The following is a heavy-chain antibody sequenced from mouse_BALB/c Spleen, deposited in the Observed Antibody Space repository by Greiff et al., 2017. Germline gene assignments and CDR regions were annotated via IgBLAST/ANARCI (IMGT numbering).Heavy chain of an antibody. J-gene: IGHJ2*01. Sequence: EVMLVESGGGLVKPGGSLKLSCAASGFTFSSYAMSWVRQTPDKRLEWVATISSGGSYTYYPDSVKGRFTISRDNAKNTLYLQMSSLKSEDTAMYYCARHINYGSSYYFDYWGQGTTLTVSS. D-gene: IGHD1-1*01. V-gene: IGHV5-6*03. CDR1: GFTFSSYA. CDR3: ARHINYGSSYYFDY. CDR2: ISSGGSYT.